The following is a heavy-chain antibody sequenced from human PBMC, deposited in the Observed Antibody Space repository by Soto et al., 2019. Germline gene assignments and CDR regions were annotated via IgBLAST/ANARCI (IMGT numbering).Heavy chain of an antibody. J-gene: IGHJ6*02. D-gene: IGHD6-6*01. CDR1: GGSISSHY. Sequence: SETLSLTCTVSGGSISSHYWSWVRQPAGKGPEWIGRVYTSGGTNYNPSLRGRVTMSVDTSKNQFSLRLSSVTDADTAVYYCEGDRSSSSGMDLWGRGTTVTVSS. V-gene: IGHV4-4*07. CDR3: EGDRSSSSGMDL. CDR2: VYTSGGT.